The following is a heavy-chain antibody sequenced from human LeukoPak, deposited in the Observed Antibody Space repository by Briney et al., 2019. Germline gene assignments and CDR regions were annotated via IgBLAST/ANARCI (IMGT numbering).Heavy chain of an antibody. Sequence: SETLSLTCTVSGGSISSYYWSWIRQPPGKGLEWIGYIYYSGSTNYNPSLKSRVTISVDTSKNQFSLKLSSVTAADTAVYYCARGARGYSYGYSARPLDFDYWGQGTLVTVSS. J-gene: IGHJ4*02. CDR3: ARGARGYSYGYSARPLDFDY. V-gene: IGHV4-59*01. CDR2: IYYSGST. D-gene: IGHD5-18*01. CDR1: GGSISSYY.